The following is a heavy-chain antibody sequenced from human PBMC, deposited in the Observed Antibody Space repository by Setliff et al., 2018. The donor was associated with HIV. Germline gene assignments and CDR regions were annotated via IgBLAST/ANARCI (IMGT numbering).Heavy chain of an antibody. J-gene: IGHJ6*02. D-gene: IGHD4-4*01. V-gene: IGHV3-33*01. CDR3: ARQVRVTSSHDRQVDV. CDR2: IWYDGTNK. CDR1: GFTFSGHG. Sequence: GGSLRLSCEASGFTFSGHGMHWVRQAPGKGLEWVAVIWYDGTNKYYADSVQGRFNISRDNFKNTLALQMNSLRAEDTAVYYCARQVRVTSSHDRQVDVWGQGTTVTVSS.